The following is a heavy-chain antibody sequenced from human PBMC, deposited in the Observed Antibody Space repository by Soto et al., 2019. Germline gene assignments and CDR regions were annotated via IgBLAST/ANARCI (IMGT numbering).Heavy chain of an antibody. CDR1: GHSLSSGGYY. V-gene: IGHV4-31*03. D-gene: IGHD6-19*01. J-gene: IGHJ4*02. CDR3: ARDWGSSGWPN. CDR2: IYFTGTT. Sequence: TLSLTCTVSGHSLSSGGYYWSWIRQHPGKGLEWVGYIYFTGTTLYNPSLKSRLAISVDTSKNQFSLKLTSVTAADTAVYYCARDWGSSGWPNWGQGVLVTVSS.